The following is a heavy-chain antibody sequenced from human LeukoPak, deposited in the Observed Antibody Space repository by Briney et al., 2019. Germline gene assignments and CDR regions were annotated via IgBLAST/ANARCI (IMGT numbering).Heavy chain of an antibody. Sequence: PGGSLRLSCAAYGFTFSSYGMYWVRQAPGKGLEWVAIISYDGSNKYYGDSVKGRFTISRDNSKNTLYLQMNSLRDADMPVYYCARDSLKTISRNNWFDPWGQGTLVTVSS. D-gene: IGHD2/OR15-2a*01. V-gene: IGHV3-30*03. CDR2: ISYDGSNK. CDR1: GFTFSSYG. J-gene: IGHJ5*02. CDR3: ARDSLKTISRNNWFDP.